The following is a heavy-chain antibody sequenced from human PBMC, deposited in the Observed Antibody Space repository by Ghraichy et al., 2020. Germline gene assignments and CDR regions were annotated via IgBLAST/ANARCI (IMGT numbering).Heavy chain of an antibody. D-gene: IGHD2-15*01. CDR1: GFTFSSYA. J-gene: IGHJ4*02. Sequence: GESLNISCAASGFTFSSYAMSWVRQAPGKGLEWVSAISGSGGSTYYADSVKGRFTISRDNSKNTLYLQMNSLRAEDTAVYYCAKDLIRGVVGYWGQGTLVTVSS. CDR3: AKDLIRGVVGY. V-gene: IGHV3-23*01. CDR2: ISGSGGST.